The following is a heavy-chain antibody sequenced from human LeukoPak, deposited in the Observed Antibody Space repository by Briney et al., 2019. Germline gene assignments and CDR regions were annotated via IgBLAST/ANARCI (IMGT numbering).Heavy chain of an antibody. CDR2: IQHDGTEK. V-gene: IGHV3-7*01. CDR1: GFTFRPYW. D-gene: IGHD6-19*01. J-gene: IGHJ6*02. Sequence: GGSLRLSCAASGFTFRPYWMTWVRQAPGKGLEWVANIQHDGTEKNYVDSVRGRFTISRDNAKTSLYLQMNSLRAEDTAVYYCARDSTVATYYGVDVWGQGTTVTVSS. CDR3: ARDSTVATYYGVDV.